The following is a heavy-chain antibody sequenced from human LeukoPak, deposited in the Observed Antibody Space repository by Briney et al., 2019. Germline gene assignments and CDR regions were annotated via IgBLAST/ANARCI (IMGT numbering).Heavy chain of an antibody. CDR1: GFTFSTYW. J-gene: IGHJ4*02. CDR3: AKGRVSSGWEVGY. V-gene: IGHV3-23*01. D-gene: IGHD6-19*01. CDR2: ISGGGGST. Sequence: PGESLTLSCAASGFTFSTYWMSWVRQAPGKGLEWVSAISGGGGSTYYADSVKGRFTISRDNSKNTLYLQMNSLRAEDTAVYYCAKGRVSSGWEVGYWGQGTLVTVSS.